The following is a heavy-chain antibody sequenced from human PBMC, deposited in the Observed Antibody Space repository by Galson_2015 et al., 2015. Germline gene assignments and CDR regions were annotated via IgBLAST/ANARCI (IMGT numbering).Heavy chain of an antibody. J-gene: IGHJ4*02. D-gene: IGHD5-24*01. CDR2: IYYSGST. V-gene: IGHV4-59*01. CDR1: GGSLSSYY. Sequence: TLSLTCTVSGGSLSSYYWNWIRQPPGKGLEWIGYIYYSGSTNYNPSLKSRVTISVDTSKNQFSLKLSSVTAADTAVYFCARMGQGYNFFDYWGQGTLVTVSS. CDR3: ARMGQGYNFFDY.